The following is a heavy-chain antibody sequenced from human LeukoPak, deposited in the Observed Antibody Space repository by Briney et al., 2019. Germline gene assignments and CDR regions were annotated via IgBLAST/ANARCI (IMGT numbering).Heavy chain of an antibody. Sequence: ASVKVSCKASGYTFTGYYMHWVRQAPGQGLEWMGWINPNSGGTNYAQKFQGRVTMTRDTSISTAYMELSRLRSDDTAVYYCARVYSGWYEGLDYWAREPWSPSPQ. CDR1: GYTFTGYY. CDR3: ARVYSGWYEGLDY. V-gene: IGHV1-2*02. CDR2: INPNSGGT. D-gene: IGHD6-13*01. J-gene: IGHJ4*02.